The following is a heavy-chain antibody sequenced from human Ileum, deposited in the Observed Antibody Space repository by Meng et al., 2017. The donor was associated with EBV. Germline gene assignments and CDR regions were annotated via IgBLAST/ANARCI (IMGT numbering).Heavy chain of an antibody. CDR3: ARHSGYNQGY. CDR1: DGSISSSNW. J-gene: IGHJ4*02. D-gene: IGHD5-24*01. Sequence: QVQLQESGPGLVKPSGTLSLICVVFDGSISSSNWWSWVRQPPGKWLEWIGQIYYSGSPSYNPSLKSRVTMSVDKSKNQVSLNLNSVTAADTALYYCARHSGYNQGYWGQGTLVTVSS. CDR2: IYYSGSP. V-gene: IGHV4-4*02.